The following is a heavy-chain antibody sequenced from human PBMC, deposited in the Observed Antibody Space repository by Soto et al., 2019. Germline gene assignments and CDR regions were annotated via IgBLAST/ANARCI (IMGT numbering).Heavy chain of an antibody. CDR1: GYTFTSYV. V-gene: IGHV1-18*01. D-gene: IGHD6-19*01. J-gene: IGHJ6*02. Sequence: GASVKVSCKASGYTFTSYVISWARQAPAQGLEWMGWISAYNGNTNFAQKLQGRVTMTTDTSTSTAYMELRSLRSDDTAVYYCARVVATVAGPYGMDVWGQGTTVTVSS. CDR2: ISAYNGNT. CDR3: ARVVATVAGPYGMDV.